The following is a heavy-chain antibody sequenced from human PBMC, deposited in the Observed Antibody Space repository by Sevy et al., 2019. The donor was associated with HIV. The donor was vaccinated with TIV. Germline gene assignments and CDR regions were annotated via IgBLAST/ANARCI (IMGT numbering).Heavy chain of an antibody. Sequence: QLPETLSLTCTVSGGSISSYYWSWIRQPAGKGLEWIGRIYTSGSTNYNPSLKSRVTMSVDTSKNQFSLKLSSVTAADTAVYYCARVYYYDSSGYFDYWGQGTLVTVSS. J-gene: IGHJ4*02. CDR3: ARVYYYDSSGYFDY. V-gene: IGHV4-4*07. CDR2: IYTSGST. D-gene: IGHD3-22*01. CDR1: GGSISSYY.